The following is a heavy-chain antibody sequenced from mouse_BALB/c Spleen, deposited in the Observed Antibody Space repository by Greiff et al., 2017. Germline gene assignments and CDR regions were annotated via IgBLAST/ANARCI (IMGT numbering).Heavy chain of an antibody. Sequence: EVKVEESGGGLVKPGGSLKLSCAASGFTFSSYAMSWVRQTPEKRLEWVATISSGGSYTYYPDSVKGRFTISRDNAKNTLYLQMSSLRSEDTAMYYCARQGGNYGGYYWGQGTSVTVSS. D-gene: IGHD2-1*01. J-gene: IGHJ4*01. CDR1: GFTFSSYA. CDR3: ARQGGNYGGYY. V-gene: IGHV5-9-3*01. CDR2: ISSGGSYT.